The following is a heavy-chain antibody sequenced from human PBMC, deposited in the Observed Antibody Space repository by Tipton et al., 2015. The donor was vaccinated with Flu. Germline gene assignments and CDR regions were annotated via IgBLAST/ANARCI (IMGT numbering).Heavy chain of an antibody. D-gene: IGHD3-10*02. CDR2: IYYTGST. Sequence: TLSLTCNVIGDSIARSSYWWGWIRQPPGKGLEWIGSIYYTGSTYYSPSLQSRLTMPADTSRNQFSLRLTSVTAADTAVYYCARLSYYDVDLKNFYFDYWGQGALVTVSS. CDR3: ARLSYYDVDLKNFYFDY. V-gene: IGHV4-39*01. J-gene: IGHJ4*02. CDR1: GDSIARSSYW.